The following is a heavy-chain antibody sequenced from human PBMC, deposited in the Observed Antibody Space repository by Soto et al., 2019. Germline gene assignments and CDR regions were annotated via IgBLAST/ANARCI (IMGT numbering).Heavy chain of an antibody. Sequence: QVTVKESGPVLGKPTETLTLTCTISEFSLSNAGLGVSWIRQPPGKALEWLAHIFSNDEKSYSTSLKSRLTISKDTSKSQVVLTMTNMDPVDTATYYCAATYSTSWYWFDTWGQGTLVTVSS. CDR1: EFSLSNAGLG. CDR3: AATYSTSWYWFDT. V-gene: IGHV2-26*03. CDR2: IFSNDEK. J-gene: IGHJ5*02. D-gene: IGHD6-13*01.